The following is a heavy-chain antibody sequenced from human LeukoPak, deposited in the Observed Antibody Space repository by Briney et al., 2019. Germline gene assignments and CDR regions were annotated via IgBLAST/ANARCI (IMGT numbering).Heavy chain of an antibody. V-gene: IGHV3-74*01. Sequence: GGSLRLSCAASGFTFSSYWMHWVRQAPGKGLVWVSRINSDGSSTSYADSVKGRFTISRDNAKNTLYLQMSSLRAEDTAVYYCAREGATDWYFHLWGRGTLVAVSS. CDR2: INSDGSST. CDR3: AREGATDWYFHL. J-gene: IGHJ2*01. CDR1: GFTFSSYW. D-gene: IGHD5-12*01.